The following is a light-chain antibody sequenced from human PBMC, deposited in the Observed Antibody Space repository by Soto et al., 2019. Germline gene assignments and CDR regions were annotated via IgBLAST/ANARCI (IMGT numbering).Light chain of an antibody. Sequence: DIPMTQFPSSVSASVGDRVTITCRASQPLGAWLAWYQQKPGKAPKLLIYATSTLESGVPSRFSGSGSGTDFTLTISSLQPEDFATYYCQQADIFQLTFGGGTRVEIK. J-gene: IGKJ4*01. CDR3: QQADIFQLT. CDR1: QPLGAW. CDR2: ATS. V-gene: IGKV1-12*01.